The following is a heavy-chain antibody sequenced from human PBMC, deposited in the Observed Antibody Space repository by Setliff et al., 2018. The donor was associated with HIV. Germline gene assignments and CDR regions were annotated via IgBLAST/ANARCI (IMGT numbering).Heavy chain of an antibody. CDR1: GGSFNDYY. CDR2: GDPRGNI. J-gene: IGHJ4*02. Sequence: SETLSLTCAVYGGSFNDYYWSWIRQSPGKGLEWIGEGDPRGNINYSPSLKSRVTISVDASTRQFSLNLTAVTAADTAVYYCARGPNSEWELPYDYWGQGTLVTVSS. D-gene: IGHD1-26*01. V-gene: IGHV4-34*01. CDR3: ARGPNSEWELPYDY.